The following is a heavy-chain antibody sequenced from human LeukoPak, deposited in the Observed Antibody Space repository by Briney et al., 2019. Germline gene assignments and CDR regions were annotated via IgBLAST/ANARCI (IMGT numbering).Heavy chain of an antibody. D-gene: IGHD6-13*01. CDR3: ARDHRPYSSSPRWFDP. Sequence: GGSLRLSCAASGFTFSDYYMSWIRQAPGKGLDWVSYISSSSSYTNYADSVKGRFTISRDNAKNSLYLQMNSLRAEDTAVYYCARDHRPYSSSPRWFDPWGQGTLVTVSS. V-gene: IGHV3-11*06. CDR2: ISSSSSYT. J-gene: IGHJ5*02. CDR1: GFTFSDYY.